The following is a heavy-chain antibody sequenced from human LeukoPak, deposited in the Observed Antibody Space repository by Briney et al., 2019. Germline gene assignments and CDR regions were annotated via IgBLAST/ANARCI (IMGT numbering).Heavy chain of an antibody. CDR3: ARSRTAMGHYYYYMDV. CDR2: INPNSGGT. CDR1: GYTFTGYY. Sequence: ASVKVSCKASGYTFTGYYMHWVRQAPGQGLEWMGRINPNSGGTNYAQKFQGRVTMTRDTSISTAYMELSRLRSDDTAVYYCARSRTAMGHYYYYMDVWGKGTTVTVSS. V-gene: IGHV1-2*06. J-gene: IGHJ6*03. D-gene: IGHD5-18*01.